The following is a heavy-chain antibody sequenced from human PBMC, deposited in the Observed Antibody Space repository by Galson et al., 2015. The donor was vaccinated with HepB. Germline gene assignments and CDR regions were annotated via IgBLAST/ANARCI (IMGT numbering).Heavy chain of an antibody. CDR1: GLSFPSHG. D-gene: IGHD3-10*01. V-gene: IGHV3-33*01. J-gene: IGHJ4*02. Sequence: SLRPAGAAAGLSFPSHGMDWGRQAAGKGLDWVALIWFDGSKTYYVDSVKDRFTIFRDNSKNIVYLEMNSLRVADTAVYFCARCLGDYSSLDFWGQGIVVTVSS. CDR2: IWFDGSKT. CDR3: ARCLGDYSSLDF.